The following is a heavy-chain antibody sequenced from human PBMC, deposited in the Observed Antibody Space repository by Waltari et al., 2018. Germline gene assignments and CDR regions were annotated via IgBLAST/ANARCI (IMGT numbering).Heavy chain of an antibody. CDR1: GGSISSYY. V-gene: IGHV4-59*01. J-gene: IGHJ6*03. Sequence: QVQLQESGPGLVKPSETLSLTCTGSGGSISSYYWRWLRQPPGKGLEWIGYIYYRGSTNYNTALKSRVTLSVDTSKNQFSLKLSSVTAADTAVYYCARAGRGFYYYYYMDVWGKGTTVTVSS. CDR3: ARAGRGFYYYYYMDV. D-gene: IGHD3-10*01. CDR2: IYYRGST.